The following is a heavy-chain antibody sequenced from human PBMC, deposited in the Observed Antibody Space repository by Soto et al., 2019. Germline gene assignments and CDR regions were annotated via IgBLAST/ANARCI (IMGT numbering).Heavy chain of an antibody. CDR2: ISGSGGST. V-gene: IGHV3-23*01. D-gene: IGHD3-16*02. Sequence: GGSLRLSCAASGFTFSSYAMSWVRQAPGKGLEWVSAISGSGGSTYYADSVKGRFTISRDNSKNTLYLQMNSLRAEDTAVYYCAKDKNPIYYDYIWGSYRSGNYFDYWGQGTLVTVSS. CDR1: GFTFSSYA. CDR3: AKDKNPIYYDYIWGSYRSGNYFDY. J-gene: IGHJ4*02.